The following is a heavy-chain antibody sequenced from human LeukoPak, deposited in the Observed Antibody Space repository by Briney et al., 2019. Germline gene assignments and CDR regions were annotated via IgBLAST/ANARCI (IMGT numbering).Heavy chain of an antibody. CDR2: INPGTGGT. Sequence: GASVKVSCKASGYTFTSYFIHWVRQAPGQGLEWMGIINPGTGGTTYAQNFQGRVTMTSDTSTSTAYMELTSLRSDDTAVYYCARHPAYCSGDCWGQGTLVTVSS. V-gene: IGHV1-46*01. CDR3: ARHPAYCSGDC. CDR1: GYTFTSYF. D-gene: IGHD2-15*01. J-gene: IGHJ4*02.